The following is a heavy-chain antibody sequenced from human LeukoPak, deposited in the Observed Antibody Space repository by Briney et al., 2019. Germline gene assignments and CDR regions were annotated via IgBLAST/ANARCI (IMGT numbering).Heavy chain of an antibody. CDR1: GGSISSYY. Sequence: SETLSLTCTVSGGSISSYYWSWIRQPPGKGLEWIGYIYYSGSTNYNPSLKSRVTISVDTSKNQFSLKLSSVTAADTAVYYCARHFPPVDTATVVLAYYYYGMDVWGQGTTVTVSS. V-gene: IGHV4-59*08. D-gene: IGHD5-18*01. J-gene: IGHJ6*02. CDR2: IYYSGST. CDR3: ARHFPPVDTATVVLAYYYYGMDV.